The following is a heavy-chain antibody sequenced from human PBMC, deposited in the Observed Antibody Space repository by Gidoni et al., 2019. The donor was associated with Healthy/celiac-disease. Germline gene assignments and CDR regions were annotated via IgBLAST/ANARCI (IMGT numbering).Heavy chain of an antibody. J-gene: IGHJ6*03. CDR3: ARDRTYYDSSAAGIYYYYMDV. D-gene: IGHD3-22*01. V-gene: IGHV1-2*02. CDR2: INPNSGGT. CDR1: GYTFTGYY. Sequence: QVQLVQSGAEVKKPGASVKVSCQASGYTFTGYYMHCLRQAPGQGLEWMGWINPNSGGTNYAQKFQGRVTMTRDTSISTAYMELSRLRSDDTAVYYCARDRTYYDSSAAGIYYYYMDVWGKGTTVTVLL.